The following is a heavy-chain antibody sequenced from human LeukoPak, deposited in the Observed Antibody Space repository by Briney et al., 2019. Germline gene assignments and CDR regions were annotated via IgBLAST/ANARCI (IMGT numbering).Heavy chain of an antibody. D-gene: IGHD4-23*01. J-gene: IGHJ4*02. CDR2: MKEDGGEI. V-gene: IGHV3-7*01. CDR3: VRDRGYSTFDY. CDR1: GFPFSNYW. Sequence: GGSLRLSCAVSGFPFSNYWMAWVRQAAGKGLEWVANMKEDGGEINYVDSVKGRFTISRDNAKNSLDLQMNSLRVDDTAVYYCVRDRGYSTFDYWGKGTLVIVSS.